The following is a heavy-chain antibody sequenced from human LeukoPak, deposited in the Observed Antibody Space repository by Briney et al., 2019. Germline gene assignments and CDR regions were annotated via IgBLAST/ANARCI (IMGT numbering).Heavy chain of an antibody. CDR1: GSIFTSYW. CDR2: IYPGDSDT. Sequence: GGALQISCKGSGSIFTSYWIGWVRPMPGKGLEGMGIIYPGDSDTRYSASFQGQVTISADKSISTGYLQWSSLKASDTAMYYCARRVGWFDHWGQGTLVTVSS. CDR3: ARRVGWFDH. V-gene: IGHV5-51*01. J-gene: IGHJ5*02.